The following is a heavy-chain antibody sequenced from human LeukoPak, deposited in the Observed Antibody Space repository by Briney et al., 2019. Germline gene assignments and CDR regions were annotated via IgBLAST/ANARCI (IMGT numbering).Heavy chain of an antibody. CDR2: IYSGGST. CDR3: AKPYYYGSGSYYGNFLH. V-gene: IGHV3-66*04. J-gene: IGHJ4*02. Sequence: GSLRLSCAASGFTVSSNYMSWVRQAPGKGLEWVSVIYSGGSTYYADSVKGGFTISRDNSKDTLYLQMDSLTADDTATYYCAKPYYYGSGSYYGNFLHWGQGTLVTVSS. D-gene: IGHD3-10*01. CDR1: GFTVSSNY.